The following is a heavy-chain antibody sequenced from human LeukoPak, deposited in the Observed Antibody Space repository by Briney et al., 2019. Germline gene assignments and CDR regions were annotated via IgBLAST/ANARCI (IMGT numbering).Heavy chain of an antibody. J-gene: IGHJ4*02. D-gene: IGHD7-27*01. CDR1: GGSFSGYY. CDR3: ARSNWGPVDY. Sequence: SETLSLTCAVYGGSFSGYYWSWIRQPPGKGLEWIGEINHSGSTNYSPSLKSRVTISVDTSKNQFSLKLSSVTAADTAVYYCARSNWGPVDYWGQGTLVTVSS. V-gene: IGHV4-34*01. CDR2: INHSGST.